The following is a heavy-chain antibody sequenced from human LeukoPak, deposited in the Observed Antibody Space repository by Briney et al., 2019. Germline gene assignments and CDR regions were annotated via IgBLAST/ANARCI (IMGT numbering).Heavy chain of an antibody. J-gene: IGHJ3*02. CDR1: GYTFTSYT. CDR2: MNTNTGNP. V-gene: IGHV7-4-1*02. D-gene: IGHD6-19*01. CDR3: ARDLGIAVAGRPGGII. Sequence: ASVKVSCKASGYTFTSYTMNWVRQAPGQGLEWMGWMNTNTGNPTYAQGFTGRFVFSLDTSVSTAYLQISSLKAEDTAVYFCARDLGIAVAGRPGGIIWSQGTMVTVSS.